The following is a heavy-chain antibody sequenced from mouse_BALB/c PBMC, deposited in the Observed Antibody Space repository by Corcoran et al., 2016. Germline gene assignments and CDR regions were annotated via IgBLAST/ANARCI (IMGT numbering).Heavy chain of an antibody. CDR3: ARLYAGRAMDY. V-gene: IGHV1S136*01. D-gene: IGHD1-1*01. CDR2: INPYNDGT. J-gene: IGHJ4*01. Sequence: EVQLQQSGPELVKPGASEKMSCKSSGYTFTSYDIHWVKQKPGQGLEWLGYINPYNDGTKYNEKFKGKTTLTSDKSSSTAYMELRSLTSEDSAVYYCARLYAGRAMDYWGQGTSVTVSS. CDR1: GYTFTSYD.